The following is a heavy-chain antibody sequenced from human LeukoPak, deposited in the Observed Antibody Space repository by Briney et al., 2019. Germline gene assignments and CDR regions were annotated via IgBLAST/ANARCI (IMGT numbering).Heavy chain of an antibody. D-gene: IGHD6-6*01. CDR2: ISAYNGNT. Sequence: GASVKVSCKASGYTFTGYYMHWVRQAPGQGLEWMGWISAYNGNTNYAQKLQGRVTMTTDTSTSTAYMELRSLRSDDTAVYYCARGSLPSSSNYWGQGTLVTVSS. V-gene: IGHV1-18*04. J-gene: IGHJ4*02. CDR3: ARGSLPSSSNY. CDR1: GYTFTGYY.